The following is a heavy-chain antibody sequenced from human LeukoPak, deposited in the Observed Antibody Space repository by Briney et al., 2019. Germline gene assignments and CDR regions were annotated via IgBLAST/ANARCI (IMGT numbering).Heavy chain of an antibody. CDR2: ISSSSSTI. J-gene: IGHJ4*02. Sequence: GGSLRLSCAASGFTFSSYSMTWVRQAPGKGLEWVSYISSSSSTIYYADSVKGRFTISRDNAKNSLYLQMNSLRDEDTAVYYCATLPLRVRGVHDYWGQGTLVTVSS. CDR3: ATLPLRVRGVHDY. V-gene: IGHV3-48*02. D-gene: IGHD3-10*01. CDR1: GFTFSSYS.